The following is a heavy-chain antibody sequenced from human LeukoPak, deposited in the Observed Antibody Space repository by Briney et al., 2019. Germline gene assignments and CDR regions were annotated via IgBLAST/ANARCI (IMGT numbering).Heavy chain of an antibody. J-gene: IGHJ4*02. D-gene: IGHD3-22*01. CDR2: IIPIFGTA. V-gene: IGHV1-69*13. CDR3: ARGSGETGGYYYVY. Sequence: SVKVYCKDSGGSFSRYAISWVRQAPGQGLEWMGGIIPIFGTANYAQKFQGRVTITADESTRTAYMELRTLRSEDTAIYYCARGSGETGGYYYVYWGRGTPVTVSS. CDR1: GGSFSRYA.